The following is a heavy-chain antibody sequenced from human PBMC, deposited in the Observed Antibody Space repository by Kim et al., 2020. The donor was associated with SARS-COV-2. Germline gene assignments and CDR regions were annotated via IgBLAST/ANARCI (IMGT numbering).Heavy chain of an antibody. D-gene: IGHD6-19*01. Sequence: YYADSVKGRFTISRDNSKNTLYLQMNSLRAEDTAVYYCAREESSSGCFDYWGQGTLVTISS. CDR3: AREESSSGCFDY. V-gene: IGHV3-33*01. J-gene: IGHJ4*02.